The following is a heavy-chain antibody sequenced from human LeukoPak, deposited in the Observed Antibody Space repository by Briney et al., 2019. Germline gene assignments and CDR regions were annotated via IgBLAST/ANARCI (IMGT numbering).Heavy chain of an antibody. D-gene: IGHD3-3*01. CDR3: ARQGPFLYMSWFDP. J-gene: IGHJ5*02. Sequence: KPSETLSLTCAVYGGSFSGYYWSWIRQPPGKGLEWIGEINHSGSTNYNPSLKSRVTISVDTSKNQFSLKLSSVSAADTAVYYWARQGPFLYMSWFDPGGEGTLVTVSS. V-gene: IGHV4-34*01. CDR2: INHSGST. CDR1: GGSFSGYY.